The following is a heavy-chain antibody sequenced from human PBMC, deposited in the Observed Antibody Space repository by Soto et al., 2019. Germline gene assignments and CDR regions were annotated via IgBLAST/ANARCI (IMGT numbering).Heavy chain of an antibody. CDR1: GGTFSSYA. CDR2: IIPIFSRA. Sequence: SVKVSCKASGGTFSSYAISWVRQAPGQGLEWMGGIIPIFSRANYAQKFQGRVTITADKSTSTAYMELSSLRSEDTAVYYCARGEAVDGAYYYGIDLWGQGTTATGSS. CDR3: ARGEAVDGAYYYGIDL. D-gene: IGHD2-15*01. V-gene: IGHV1-69*06. J-gene: IGHJ6*02.